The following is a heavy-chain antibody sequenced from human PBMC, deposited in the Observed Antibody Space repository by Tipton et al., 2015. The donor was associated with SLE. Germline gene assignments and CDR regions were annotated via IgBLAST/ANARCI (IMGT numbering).Heavy chain of an antibody. J-gene: IGHJ4*02. CDR1: GFTFSSYS. D-gene: IGHD3-10*01. V-gene: IGHV3-21*01. CDR2: ISSSSSYI. CDR3: AKAMVQGVISY. Sequence: SLRLSCAASGFTFSSYSMNWVRQAPGKGLEWVSSISSSSSYIYYADSMKGRFTISRDNAKNSLYLQMNSLRAEDTAVYYCAKAMVQGVISYWGQGTLVTVSS.